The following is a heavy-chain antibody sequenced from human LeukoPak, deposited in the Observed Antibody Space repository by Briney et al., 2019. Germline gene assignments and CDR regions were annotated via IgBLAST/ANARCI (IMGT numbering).Heavy chain of an antibody. Sequence: PGGSLRLSCAASGVTFSNYVMTWVRQAPGKGLEWVSGVSGSADRTYYADSVRGRFTISRDNSKNSLYLQMNSLRAEDTAIYFCAKLDISSDFSVSSGKDVFDIWGPGTMVTVSS. CDR3: AKLDISSDFSVSSGKDVFDI. CDR2: VSGSADRT. CDR1: GVTFSNYV. V-gene: IGHV3-23*01. D-gene: IGHD2-2*03. J-gene: IGHJ3*02.